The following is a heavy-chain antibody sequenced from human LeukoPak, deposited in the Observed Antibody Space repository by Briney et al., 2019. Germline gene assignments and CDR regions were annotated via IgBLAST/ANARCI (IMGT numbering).Heavy chain of an antibody. CDR1: GYTFTSYA. CDR2: IIPISGTA. Sequence: ASVKVSCKASGYTFTSYAISWVRQAPGQGLEWMGGIIPISGTANYAQKFQGRVTITTDESTSTAYMELSSLRSEDTAVYYCAIAAAGTGGYYFDYWGQGTLVTVSS. CDR3: AIAAAGTGGYYFDY. J-gene: IGHJ4*02. V-gene: IGHV1-69*05. D-gene: IGHD6-13*01.